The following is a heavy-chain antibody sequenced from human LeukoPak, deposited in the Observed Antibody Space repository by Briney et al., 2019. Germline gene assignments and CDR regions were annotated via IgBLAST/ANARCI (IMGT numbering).Heavy chain of an antibody. D-gene: IGHD3-10*01. CDR1: GFTFSSYE. CDR2: ISSSGSTI. Sequence: GGSLRLSCAASGFTFSSYEMNWVRQAPGKGLEWVSYISSSGSTIYYADSVKGRFTISRDNAKNSLYLQMNSLRAEDTAVYYCARNGDYYGSGEALFDWGQGTLVTVSS. CDR3: ARNGDYYGSGEALFD. V-gene: IGHV3-48*03. J-gene: IGHJ4*02.